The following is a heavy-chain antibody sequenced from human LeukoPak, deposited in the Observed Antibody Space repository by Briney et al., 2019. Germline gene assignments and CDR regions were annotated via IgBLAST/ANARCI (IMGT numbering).Heavy chain of an antibody. CDR1: GYTFTSYA. Sequence: GASVKVSCKASGYTFTSYAMHWVRQAPGQRLEWMGWINAGNGNTKYSQKFQGRVTITRDTSASTAYMELSSLRSEDTAVYYCATEREALMVRGVILRAGVLDYWGQGALVTVSS. CDR3: ATEREALMVRGVILRAGVLDY. D-gene: IGHD3-10*01. J-gene: IGHJ4*02. CDR2: INAGNGNT. V-gene: IGHV1-3*01.